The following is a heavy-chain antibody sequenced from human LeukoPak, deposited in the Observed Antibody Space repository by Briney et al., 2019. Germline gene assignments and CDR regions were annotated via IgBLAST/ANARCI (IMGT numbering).Heavy chain of an antibody. CDR1: GFTFSSYG. D-gene: IGHD3-9*01. CDR3: ARDLGILTGLAYYYYGMDV. V-gene: IGHV3-33*01. CDR2: IWYDGSNK. Sequence: PGRSLRLSCAASGFTFSSYGMLWVRQAPGKGLEWVAVIWYDGSNKYYADSVKGRFTISRDNSKNTLYLQMNSLRAEDTAVYYCARDLGILTGLAYYYYGMDVWGQGTTVTVSS. J-gene: IGHJ6*02.